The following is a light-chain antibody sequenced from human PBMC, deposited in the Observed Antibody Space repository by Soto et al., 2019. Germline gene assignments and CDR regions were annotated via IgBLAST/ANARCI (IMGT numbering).Light chain of an antibody. J-gene: IGLJ2*01. CDR2: STS. V-gene: IGLV7-43*01. CDR3: LLFYGGAQLV. Sequence: QAVVTQEPSLTVSPGGTVTLTCASGTGAVTSNYYPNWFQQKPGQAPRALIYSTSNKYSWTPARFSGSLLGGKAALTLSGVQPEDEAEYYCLLFYGGAQLVFGGGTKVTVL. CDR1: TGAVTSNYY.